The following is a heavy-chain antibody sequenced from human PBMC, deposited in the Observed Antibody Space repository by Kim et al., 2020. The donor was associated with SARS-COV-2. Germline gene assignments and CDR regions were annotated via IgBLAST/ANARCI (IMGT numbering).Heavy chain of an antibody. CDR1: GGSISSSNW. D-gene: IGHD6-13*01. CDR3: ARAPHSSSWTGDSKIDY. CDR2: IYHSGST. V-gene: IGHV4-4*02. Sequence: SETLSLTCAVSGGSISSSNWWSWVRQPPGKGLEWIGEIYHSGSTNYNPSLKSRVTISVDKSKNQFSLKLSSVTAADTAVYYCARAPHSSSWTGDSKIDYWGQGTLVTVSS. J-gene: IGHJ4*02.